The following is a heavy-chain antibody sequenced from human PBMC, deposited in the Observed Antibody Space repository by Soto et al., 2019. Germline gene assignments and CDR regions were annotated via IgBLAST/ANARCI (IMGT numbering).Heavy chain of an antibody. J-gene: IGHJ4*02. CDR3: ARELRDSAFDS. Sequence: QVQLVQSGAEVKKPGASVKVSCKASGYTFTRHAITWVRQAPGQGLEWMGWISPYNDDTNYSRKFQGRVTTTRDTSTRTAYTELTNLDSDDTVVYVCARELRDSAFDSWGQGTLVTVSA. V-gene: IGHV1-18*04. CDR2: ISPYNDDT. CDR1: GYTFTRHA. D-gene: IGHD2-15*01.